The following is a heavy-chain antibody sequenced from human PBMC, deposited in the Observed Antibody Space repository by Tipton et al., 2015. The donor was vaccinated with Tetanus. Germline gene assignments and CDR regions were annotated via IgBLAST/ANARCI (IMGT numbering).Heavy chain of an antibody. CDR1: GYSFTSYW. CDR3: ARHRDDSSALDY. V-gene: IGHV5-10-1*01. CDR2: IDPSDSYT. D-gene: IGHD3-22*01. Sequence: QLVQSGAEVKKPGESLRISCKGSGYSFTSYWISWVRQMPGKGLEWMGRIDPSDSYTNYSPSFQGHVTISADKSISTAYLQWGSRKASDPAMYYCARHRDDSSALDYWGQGTLVPVSS. J-gene: IGHJ4*02.